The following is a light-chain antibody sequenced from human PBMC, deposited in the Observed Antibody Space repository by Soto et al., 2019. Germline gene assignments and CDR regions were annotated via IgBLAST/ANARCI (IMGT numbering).Light chain of an antibody. V-gene: IGLV1-47*01. CDR1: TSNIGTSY. CDR3: SAWDDSLSGWV. CDR2: RNN. Sequence: QSVVTQPPSASGTPGQRVTISCSGSTSNIGTSYFYWYQHLPGTAPKLLIYRNNQRPSGVPDRFSGSKSGTSASLAISGLLPEDEADYYCSAWDDSLSGWVFGGGTKLTVL. J-gene: IGLJ3*02.